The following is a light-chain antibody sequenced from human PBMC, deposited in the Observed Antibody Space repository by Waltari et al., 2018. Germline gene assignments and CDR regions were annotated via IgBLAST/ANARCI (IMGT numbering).Light chain of an antibody. V-gene: IGLV2-23*02. CDR1: SSDVGSYNL. Sequence: QSALTQPASVSGSPGQSITISCTGTSSDVGSYNLFSCYQQHPGKAPKLMIYEVSKRPSGVSNRFSGSKSGNTASLTISGLQAEDEADYYCCSYAGSSTVYVFGTGTKVTVL. J-gene: IGLJ1*01. CDR3: CSYAGSSTVYV. CDR2: EVS.